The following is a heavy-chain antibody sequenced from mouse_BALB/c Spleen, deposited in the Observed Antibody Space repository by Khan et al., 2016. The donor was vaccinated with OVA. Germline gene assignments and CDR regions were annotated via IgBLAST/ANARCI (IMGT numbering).Heavy chain of an antibody. CDR1: GFSLTNYG. J-gene: IGHJ4*01. V-gene: IGHV2-6-1*01. Sequence: VKLLESGPGLAAPSQSLSITCTISGFSLTNYGVHWVRQPPGKGLEWLVVIWIDGSTTYYSALKSRLTITKDNSQSQVFLKMNKLRTYDTAIYFSARRPCYHYNIMDYWGQGTSVTVSA. CDR3: ARRPCYHYNIMDY. CDR2: IWIDGST.